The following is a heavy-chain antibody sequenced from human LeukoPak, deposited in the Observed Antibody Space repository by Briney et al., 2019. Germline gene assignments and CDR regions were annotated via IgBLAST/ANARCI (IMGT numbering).Heavy chain of an antibody. CDR3: ARAGSYYYDSSGYYEGSYYFDY. D-gene: IGHD3-22*01. Sequence: GGSLRLSCAASGFTFSNYAMGWVRQAPGKGLEWVSTARISGDRTDYADSVKGRFTISRDNSKNTLYLQMNSLRAEDTAVYYCARAGSYYYDSSGYYEGSYYFDYWGQGTLVTVSS. V-gene: IGHV3-23*01. J-gene: IGHJ4*02. CDR2: ARISGDRT. CDR1: GFTFSNYA.